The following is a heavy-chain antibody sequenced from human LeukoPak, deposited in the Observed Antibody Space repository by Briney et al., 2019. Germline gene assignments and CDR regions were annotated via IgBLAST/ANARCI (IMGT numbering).Heavy chain of an antibody. V-gene: IGHV3-9*01. D-gene: IGHD6-6*01. CDR3: AKAKYSTDWYFDL. CDR1: GFTFDDYA. Sequence: TGGSLRLSCAASGFTFDDYAMHWVRHAPGKGLEWVSGISWNSGSIAYADSVKGRFTISRYNAKNSLYLQMNSLRAEDTALYYCAKAKYSTDWYFDLWGRGTLVTVSS. J-gene: IGHJ2*01. CDR2: ISWNSGSI.